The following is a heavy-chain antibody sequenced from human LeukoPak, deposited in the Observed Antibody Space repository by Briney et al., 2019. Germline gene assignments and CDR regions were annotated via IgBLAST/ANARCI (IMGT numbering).Heavy chain of an antibody. D-gene: IGHD6-19*01. Sequence: GGSLRLSCAASGFILSYYAMGWVRQAPGKGLEWVASVNNNNNPYYADSVRGRFTISRDTSTNTVYLQMNNLRAGDTAIYYCAKDHPSSGWPAFESWGQGTLVTVSS. CDR3: AKDHPSSGWPAFES. CDR1: GFILSYYA. V-gene: IGHV3-23*05. CDR2: VNNNNNP. J-gene: IGHJ4*02.